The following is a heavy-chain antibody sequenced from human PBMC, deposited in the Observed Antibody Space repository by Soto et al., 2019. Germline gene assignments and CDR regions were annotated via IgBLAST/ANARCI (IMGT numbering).Heavy chain of an antibody. CDR3: ARDSDQTYYYDSSGYYYKWSGAFDI. CDR1: GFTFSSYA. D-gene: IGHD3-22*01. V-gene: IGHV3-30-3*01. CDR2: ISYDGSNK. Sequence: VQLVESGGGVVQPGRSLRLSCAASGFTFSSYAMHWVRQAPGKGLEWVAVISYDGSNKYYADSVKGRFTISRDNSKNTLYLQMNSLRAEDTAVYYCARDSDQTYYYDSSGYYYKWSGAFDIWGQGTMVTVSS. J-gene: IGHJ3*02.